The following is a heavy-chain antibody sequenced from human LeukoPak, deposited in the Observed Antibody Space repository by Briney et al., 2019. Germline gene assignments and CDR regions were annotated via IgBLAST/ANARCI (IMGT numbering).Heavy chain of an antibody. Sequence: GGSLRLSCAASGFTFSTYGMHWVRQAPGKGLEWVAVISDDGSSKYYADSVKGRFTISRDNSKNTLYLQMNSLRAEDTAVHYCAKDSSSGWHGDYFDYWGQGILVTVSS. CDR1: GFTFSTYG. D-gene: IGHD6-19*01. CDR3: AKDSSSGWHGDYFDY. CDR2: ISDDGSSK. V-gene: IGHV3-30*18. J-gene: IGHJ4*02.